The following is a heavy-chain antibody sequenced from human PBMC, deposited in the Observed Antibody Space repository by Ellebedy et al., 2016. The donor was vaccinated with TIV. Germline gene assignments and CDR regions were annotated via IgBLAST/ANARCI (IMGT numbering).Heavy chain of an antibody. CDR1: GFTFSDYD. CDR2: IGTGGDT. CDR3: ARASRGWFDP. J-gene: IGHJ5*02. Sequence: GESLKISCAASGFTFSDYDMHWVRQATGKGLEWVSAIGTGGDTYYPGSVKGRFTISRENAKNSLYLQMNSLRAGDTAVYYCARASRGWFDPWGQGTLVTVSS. V-gene: IGHV3-13*01.